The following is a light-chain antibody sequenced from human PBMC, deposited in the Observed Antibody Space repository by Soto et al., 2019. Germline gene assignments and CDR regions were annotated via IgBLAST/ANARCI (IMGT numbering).Light chain of an antibody. Sequence: DIQLTQSTSSLSASVGDRITITCRASQSISTYLNWYQQKPGEAPTLLVYDSSTLQSGVPSRFSGSGFGAEFTLTVSSLQPEDFATYYCQQSYSNPTWTFGQGTKVDIK. CDR1: QSISTY. CDR2: DSS. V-gene: IGKV1-39*01. CDR3: QQSYSNPTWT. J-gene: IGKJ1*01.